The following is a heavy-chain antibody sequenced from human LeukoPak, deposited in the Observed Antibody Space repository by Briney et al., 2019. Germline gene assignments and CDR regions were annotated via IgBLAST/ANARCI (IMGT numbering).Heavy chain of an antibody. CDR1: GYTFTGYY. Sequence: GASVKVSCKASGYTFTGYYMHWVRQAPGQGLEGMGWIGAYNGNTNYAQKLQGRVTMTTDTSTSTAYMELRSLRSDDTAMYYCARDRGYGDDCFDYWGQGTLVTVSS. CDR2: IGAYNGNT. V-gene: IGHV1-18*04. CDR3: ARDRGYGDDCFDY. J-gene: IGHJ4*02. D-gene: IGHD4-17*01.